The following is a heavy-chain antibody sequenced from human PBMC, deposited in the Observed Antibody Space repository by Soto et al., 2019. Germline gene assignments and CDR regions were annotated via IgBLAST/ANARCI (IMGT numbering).Heavy chain of an antibody. CDR2: INAGNGNT. CDR3: ARVTNAPTTVTTSKYYYYYYMDV. Sequence: ASVKVSCKASGYTFTSYAMHWVRQAPGQRLEWMGWINAGNGNTKYSQKFQGRVTITRDTSASTAYMELSSLRSEDTAVYYCARVTNAPTTVTTSKYYYYYYMDVWGKGTTVTVSS. CDR1: GYTFTSYA. J-gene: IGHJ6*03. V-gene: IGHV1-3*01. D-gene: IGHD4-17*01.